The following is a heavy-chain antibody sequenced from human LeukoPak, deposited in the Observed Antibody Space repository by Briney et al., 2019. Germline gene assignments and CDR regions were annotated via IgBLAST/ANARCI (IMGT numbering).Heavy chain of an antibody. J-gene: IGHJ3*02. V-gene: IGHV3-48*01. Sequence: GGTLRLSCAASGFTFSSYGMSWVRQAPGKGLEWVSYISSSSSTIYYADSVKGRFTISRDNAKNSLYLQMNSLRAEDTAVYYCARAPPSTVSGAFDIWGQGTMVTVSS. CDR1: GFTFSSYG. CDR3: ARAPPSTVSGAFDI. CDR2: ISSSSSTI. D-gene: IGHD4-17*01.